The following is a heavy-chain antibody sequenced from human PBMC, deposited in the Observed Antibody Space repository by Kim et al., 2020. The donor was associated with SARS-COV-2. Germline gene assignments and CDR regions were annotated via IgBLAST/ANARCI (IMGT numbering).Heavy chain of an antibody. D-gene: IGHD3-10*01. J-gene: IGHJ4*02. CDR2: GST. CDR3: AKLRGVAGY. Sequence: GSTYYADAVKGRSTICRDNSKNTLYLQMNSLRAEDTAVYYCAKLRGVAGYWGQGTLVTVSS. V-gene: IGHV3-23*01.